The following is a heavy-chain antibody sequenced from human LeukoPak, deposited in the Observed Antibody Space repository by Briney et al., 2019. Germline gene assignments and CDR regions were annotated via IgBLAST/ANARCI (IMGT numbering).Heavy chain of an antibody. CDR3: ARHVSGSYYP. J-gene: IGHJ5*02. CDR1: GGSISSHY. V-gene: IGHV4-59*08. CDR2: IYYSGST. Sequence: PSETLSLTCTVSGGSISSHYWSWIRQPPGKGLEWIGYIYYSGSTNYNPSLKSRVTISVDTSKNQFSLKLSSVTAADTAVYYCARHVSGSYYPWGQGTLVTVSS. D-gene: IGHD1-26*01.